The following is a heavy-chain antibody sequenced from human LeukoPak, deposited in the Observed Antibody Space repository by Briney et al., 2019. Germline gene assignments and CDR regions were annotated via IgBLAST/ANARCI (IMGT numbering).Heavy chain of an antibody. D-gene: IGHD3-3*01. J-gene: IGHJ4*02. V-gene: IGHV4-59*01. CDR3: LRGAGGGQYYDFWSGPGDYDY. CDR1: GRSLSSYY. Sequence: SETVSHTCTVSGRSLSSYYLSWVRQPPGKGLEWVGYIYYSGSTNYNPSLKSRVTTSVDTSKNQIALKLSSVTAADTAVYYCLRGAGGGQYYDFWSGPGDYDYWGQGTLVTVSS. CDR2: IYYSGST.